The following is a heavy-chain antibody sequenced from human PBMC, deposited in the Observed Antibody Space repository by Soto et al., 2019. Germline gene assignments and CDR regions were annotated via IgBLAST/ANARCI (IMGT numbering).Heavy chain of an antibody. Sequence: PGGSLRLSCAASGFTFSSYTMNWVRQAPGKGLEWVSYISNNNSTKYYADSVKGRFTISRDNAKNSLYLQMNSLIDEDTAVYYCSRDDISGYYVRTFDPWGQGTLVTVS. V-gene: IGHV3-48*02. CDR3: SRDDISGYYVRTFDP. CDR2: ISNNNSTK. J-gene: IGHJ5*02. CDR1: GFTFSSYT. D-gene: IGHD3-22*01.